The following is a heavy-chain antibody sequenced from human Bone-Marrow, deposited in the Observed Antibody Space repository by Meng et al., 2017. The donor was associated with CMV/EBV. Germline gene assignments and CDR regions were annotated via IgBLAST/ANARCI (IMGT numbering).Heavy chain of an antibody. CDR3: ARVRYYYDSSGYYDYYYYYGMDV. CDR1: GGSISSSSYY. J-gene: IGHJ6*01. Sequence: SETLSLTCTVSGGSISSSSYYWGWIRQPPGKGLEWIGSIYYSGSTYYNPSLKSRVTISVDTSKNQFSLKLSSVTAADTAVYYCARVRYYYDSSGYYDYYYYYGMDVWGQRTTVAVSS. CDR2: IYYSGST. V-gene: IGHV4-39*07. D-gene: IGHD3-22*01.